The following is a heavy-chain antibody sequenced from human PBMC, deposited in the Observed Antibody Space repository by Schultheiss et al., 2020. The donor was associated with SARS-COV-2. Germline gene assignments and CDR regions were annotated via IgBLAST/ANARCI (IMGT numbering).Heavy chain of an antibody. V-gene: IGHV4-59*08. Sequence: SQTLSLTCTVSGGSISSSYWSWIRQPPGKVLEWIGYIFYSGSTNYNPPLKSRVTISVDTSKNQFSLKLSSVTAADTAVYYCARLTAAVAPLFDPWGQGTLVTAPQ. CDR2: IFYSGST. D-gene: IGHD6-19*01. CDR1: GGSISSSY. CDR3: ARLTAAVAPLFDP. J-gene: IGHJ5*02.